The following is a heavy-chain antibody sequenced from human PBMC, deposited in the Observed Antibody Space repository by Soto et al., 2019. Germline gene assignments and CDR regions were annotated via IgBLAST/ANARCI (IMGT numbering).Heavy chain of an antibody. CDR3: ARHAAGTYDPIDY. CDR1: GGSSTGAYYY. J-gene: IGHJ4*02. V-gene: IGHV4-39*01. CDR2: IHYSGRT. Sequence: QLQLQESGTGLVKPSETLSLTCTVSGGSSTGAYYYWGWIRQSPGKGLEYIGSIHYSGRTYYNPSLQGRVTVSVDTSRNQFSLRLVFVTAADTAVYYCARHAAGTYDPIDYWRQGTLVTVSS. D-gene: IGHD3-10*01.